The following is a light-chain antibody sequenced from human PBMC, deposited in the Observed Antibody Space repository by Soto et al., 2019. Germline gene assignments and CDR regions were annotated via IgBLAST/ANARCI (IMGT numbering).Light chain of an antibody. J-gene: IGKJ1*01. CDR3: QQSSNWPWT. CDR2: DAS. V-gene: IGKV3-11*01. Sequence: EIVLTQSPATLSLSPGERATLSCRASQSVRSNLAWYQQKPGQAPRLLIYDASNRATGIPGRFSGSGSGTDFTLTITDLEPEAFAVYYCQQSSNWPWTFGQGAKVEIK. CDR1: QSVRSN.